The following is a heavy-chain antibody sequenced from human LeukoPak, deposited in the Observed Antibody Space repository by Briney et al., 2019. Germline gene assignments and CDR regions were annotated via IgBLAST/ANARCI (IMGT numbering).Heavy chain of an antibody. CDR2: TNRDGSEK. D-gene: IGHD2-2*01. CDR1: EFTFTNFW. J-gene: IGHJ3*02. V-gene: IGHV3-7*01. Sequence: QPGGSLRLSCAASEFTFTNFWMSWVRQAPGKGPEWVANTNRDGSEKYYVDSVKGRVTISRDNAMNFLYLQLNSLRVDDTAVYYCARDSASCRGCAFDIWGQGTVVTVSS. CDR3: ARDSASCRGCAFDI.